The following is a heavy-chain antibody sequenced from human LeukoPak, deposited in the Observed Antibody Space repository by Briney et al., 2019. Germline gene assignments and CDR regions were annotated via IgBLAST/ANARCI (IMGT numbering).Heavy chain of an antibody. J-gene: IGHJ5*02. CDR3: VRVNPRISGSVRFDP. V-gene: IGHV3-9*01. CDR1: GFTFDDYA. CDR2: ISWNSGSI. Sequence: GRSLRLSCAASGFTFDDYAMHWVRQAPGKGLEWVSGISWNSGSIGYADSVKGRFTISRDNAKNSLYLQMNSLRAEDTALYYCVRVNPRISGSVRFDPWGQGTLVTVSS. D-gene: IGHD3-10*01.